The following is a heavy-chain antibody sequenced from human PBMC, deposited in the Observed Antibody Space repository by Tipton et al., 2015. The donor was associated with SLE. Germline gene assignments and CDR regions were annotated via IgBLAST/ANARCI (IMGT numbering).Heavy chain of an antibody. Sequence: TLSLTCTVSGDSISRGHYYWAWIRHPAGKGLEWIGHIYTSGTTDYNPSLKSRVTISLDRSQNQFSLILNSVTAADTAMYYCARDPFRGYIYDTTGHVFWGPGMLVTVSS. CDR1: GDSISRGHYY. CDR2: IYTSGTT. V-gene: IGHV4-61*09. D-gene: IGHD3-22*01. J-gene: IGHJ4*02. CDR3: ARDPFRGYIYDTTGHVF.